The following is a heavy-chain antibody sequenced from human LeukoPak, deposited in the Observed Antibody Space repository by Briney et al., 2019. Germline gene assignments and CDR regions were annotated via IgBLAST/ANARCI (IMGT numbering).Heavy chain of an antibody. J-gene: IGHJ4*02. CDR1: GFTFSRYW. D-gene: IGHD2-15*01. CDR3: ASRDQSCSGDTCYPIDY. V-gene: IGHV3-74*01. CDR2: INSEGSST. Sequence: GGSLSLSCAASGFTFSRYWMHWVRQAPGKGLVWVSRINSEGSSTSYADSVKGRFTISRDNAKNTLYLQMNSLRAEDTAVYYCASRDQSCSGDTCYPIDYWGQGTLVTVSS.